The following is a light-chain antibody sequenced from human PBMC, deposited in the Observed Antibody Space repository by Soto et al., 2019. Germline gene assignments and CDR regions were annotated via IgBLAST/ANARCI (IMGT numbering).Light chain of an antibody. V-gene: IGKV3-15*01. Sequence: EIVMTQSPATLSVSPGPRATLSCRASQSVSSNLAWYQQKPGQGPSLLIYGASTRATGIPARFSGSGYGTEFTLTISRLEPEDFAVYDCQQYGSHLTFGGGTKVDIK. J-gene: IGKJ4*01. CDR2: GAS. CDR1: QSVSSN. CDR3: QQYGSHLT.